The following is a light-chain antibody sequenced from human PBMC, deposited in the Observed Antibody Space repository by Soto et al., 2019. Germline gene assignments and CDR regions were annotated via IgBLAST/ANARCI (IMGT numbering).Light chain of an antibody. J-gene: IGKJ5*01. V-gene: IGKV1-39*01. CDR1: QDISNY. CDR2: AAS. Sequence: DIQMTQSPSSLSASVGDRVTITCQASQDISNYLSWYQQKPGKAPKLLIYAASSLQSGVPSRFSGSGSGTDFTLTISSLQPEDFATYYCQQSYSTLITFGQGTRLEIK. CDR3: QQSYSTLIT.